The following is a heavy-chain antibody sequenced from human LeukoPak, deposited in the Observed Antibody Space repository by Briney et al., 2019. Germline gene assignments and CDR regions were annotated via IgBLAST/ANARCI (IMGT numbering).Heavy chain of an antibody. Sequence: GGSLRLSCAASGFTFSSYAMSWVRQAPGKGLEWVSVIYSGGTTYYADSVKGRFTISRDNSKNTLYLQMNSLRAEDTAVYYCARLASSPLRPEYFQHWGQGTLVTVSS. V-gene: IGHV3-23*03. CDR2: IYSGGTT. CDR3: ARLASSPLRPEYFQH. D-gene: IGHD4-17*01. CDR1: GFTFSSYA. J-gene: IGHJ1*01.